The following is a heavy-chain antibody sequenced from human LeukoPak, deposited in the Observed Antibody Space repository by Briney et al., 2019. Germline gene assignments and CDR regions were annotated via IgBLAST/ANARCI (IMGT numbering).Heavy chain of an antibody. CDR1: GYTFTGHY. Sequence: ASVKVSCKASGYTFTGHYIHWVRQAPGQGLEWMGRINPNNGATNYAQKLQGRVTITGDTSISTAYMELSSLRSDDTAVYYCTRESGSYHGNDYWGQGTLVTVSS. J-gene: IGHJ4*02. V-gene: IGHV1-2*06. D-gene: IGHD1-26*01. CDR2: INPNNGAT. CDR3: TRESGSYHGNDY.